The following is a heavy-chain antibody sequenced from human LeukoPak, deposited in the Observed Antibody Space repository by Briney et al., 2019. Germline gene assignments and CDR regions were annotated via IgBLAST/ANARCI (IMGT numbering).Heavy chain of an antibody. CDR1: GYTFTTYW. CDR2: IYPGDSDT. J-gene: IGHJ3*02. V-gene: IGHV5-51*01. D-gene: IGHD3-10*01. Sequence: GESLKISCKGSGYTFTTYWIGWVRQMPGKGLEWVGIIYPGDSDTRYSPSFQGQVTLSADKSISTAYLQWSSLKASDTAMYYCARHIWLGELSGAFDIWGQGTMVTVSS. CDR3: ARHIWLGELSGAFDI.